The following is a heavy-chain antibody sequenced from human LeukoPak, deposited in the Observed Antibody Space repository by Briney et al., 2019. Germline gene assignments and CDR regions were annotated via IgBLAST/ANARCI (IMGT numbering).Heavy chain of an antibody. J-gene: IGHJ4*02. D-gene: IGHD1-1*01. CDR1: GGSFSGYY. Sequence: SETLSLTCAVYGGSFSGYYWSWIRQPPGKGLEWIGEINHSGSTNYNPSLKSRVTISVDTSKNQFSLKLSSVTAADTAVYYCARSPGTTLFDYWGQGILVTVSA. CDR2: INHSGST. V-gene: IGHV4-34*01. CDR3: ARSPGTTLFDY.